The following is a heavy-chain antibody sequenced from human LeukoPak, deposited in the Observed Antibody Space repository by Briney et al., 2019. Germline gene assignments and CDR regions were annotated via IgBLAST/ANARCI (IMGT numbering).Heavy chain of an antibody. CDR2: IRNKGYSHAT. Sequence: GGSLKLSCAASGFNFSGSAIHWVRQASGKGLEWVGRIRNKGYSHATAYAASVKGRFTISRDDSRKMAYLQMNSLKTEDTAVYYCTTLNYVWGTYRPGNWGQGTLVTVSS. J-gene: IGHJ4*02. CDR1: GFNFSGSA. V-gene: IGHV3-73*01. CDR3: TTLNYVWGTYRPGN. D-gene: IGHD3-16*02.